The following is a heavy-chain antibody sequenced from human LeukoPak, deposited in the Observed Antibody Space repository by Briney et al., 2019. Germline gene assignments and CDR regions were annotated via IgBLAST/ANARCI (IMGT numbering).Heavy chain of an antibody. Sequence: GESLKISCKGSGYSFTSYWIGWVRQMPGKGLEWMGIIYPGDSDTRYSPSFQGQVTISADKSISTAYLQWSSLKASDTAMYYCARHVALYCSGGSCYPFDYWGQGTLVTVSS. CDR3: ARHVALYCSGGSCYPFDY. J-gene: IGHJ4*02. V-gene: IGHV5-51*01. CDR2: IYPGDSDT. D-gene: IGHD2-15*01. CDR1: GYSFTSYW.